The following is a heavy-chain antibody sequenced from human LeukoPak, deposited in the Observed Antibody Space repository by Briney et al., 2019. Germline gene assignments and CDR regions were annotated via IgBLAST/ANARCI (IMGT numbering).Heavy chain of an antibody. CDR2: ISYDGSNK. D-gene: IGHD6-13*01. J-gene: IGHJ5*02. V-gene: IGHV3-30*01. CDR1: GFTFSSYA. Sequence: GGSLRLSCAASGFTFSSYAMHWVRQAPGKGLEWVAVISYDGSNKYYADSVKGRFTISRDNSKNTLYLQMNGLRAEDTAVYYCARDGRGPYSSSWYDWFDPWGQGTLVTVSS. CDR3: ARDGRGPYSSSWYDWFDP.